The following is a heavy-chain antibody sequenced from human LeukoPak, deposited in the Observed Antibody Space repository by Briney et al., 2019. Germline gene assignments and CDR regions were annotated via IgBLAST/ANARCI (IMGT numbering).Heavy chain of an antibody. V-gene: IGHV3-64D*06. Sequence: GGSLRLSCSASGFTFSMYPMHWVRQAPGKRLEYVSAISSDGADTFYADSVKGRFTISRDNSKNTLYLQMSSLRPEDTAVHYCVKAHLHGSGSFYAGWGQGTLVTVSS. CDR3: VKAHLHGSGSFYAG. J-gene: IGHJ4*02. CDR2: ISSDGADT. CDR1: GFTFSMYP. D-gene: IGHD3-10*01.